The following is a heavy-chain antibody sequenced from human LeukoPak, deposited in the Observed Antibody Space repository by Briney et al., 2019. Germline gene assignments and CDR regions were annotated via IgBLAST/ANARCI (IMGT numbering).Heavy chain of an antibody. Sequence: SETLSLTCTVSGGSISSGGYSWSWIRQAPGKGLEWIGYIYYSGSTYYNPSLKSRVTISVDTSKNQFSLKLSSVTAADTAVYYCASLRERSYYARGFDYWGQGTLVTVSS. CDR3: ASLRERSYYARGFDY. D-gene: IGHD1-26*01. CDR1: GGSISSGGYS. J-gene: IGHJ4*02. V-gene: IGHV4-30-4*07. CDR2: IYYSGST.